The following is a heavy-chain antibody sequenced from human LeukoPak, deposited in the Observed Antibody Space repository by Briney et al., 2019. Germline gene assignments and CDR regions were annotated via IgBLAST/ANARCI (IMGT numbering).Heavy chain of an antibody. CDR1: GDSVSSNSAA. V-gene: IGHV6-1*01. Sequence: PSQTLSLTCAVSGDSVSSNSAAWNWLRQSPSRGLEWVGRTYYRSKWYNDYAVSVKSRITINPDTSKNQFSLQLNSVTPEDTAVYYCAREYSSPIFGVVIILWGQGTLVTVSS. CDR2: TYYRSKWYN. J-gene: IGHJ4*02. CDR3: AREYSSPIFGVVIIL. D-gene: IGHD3-3*01.